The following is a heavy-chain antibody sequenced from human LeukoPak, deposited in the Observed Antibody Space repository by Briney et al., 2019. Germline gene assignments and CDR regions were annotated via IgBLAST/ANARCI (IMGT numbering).Heavy chain of an antibody. CDR3: TRASFDY. CDR1: GYTFTRFG. J-gene: IGHJ4*02. CDR2: ISAYNGNT. Sequence: GASVKVSCKTSGYTFTRFGINSVRQAPGQGLEWMGWISAYNGNTKIAQNFQGRVTLTTDTSTSTVYMELRSLRPDDTAVYYCTRASFDYWGQGTLVTVSS. V-gene: IGHV1-18*01.